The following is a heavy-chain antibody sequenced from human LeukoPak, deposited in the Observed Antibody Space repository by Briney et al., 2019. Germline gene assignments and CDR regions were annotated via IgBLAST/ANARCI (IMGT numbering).Heavy chain of an antibody. J-gene: IGHJ4*02. CDR2: ISHSGTT. V-gene: IGHV4-59*08. Sequence: SETLSLTCIVSGGSVSSYSWNWIRQSPGKGLEWVGYISHSGTTSYNSSLKSRVTISVDTSKNHLSLKLTSVTAADTAVYYCARAGQGYCSSASCFLSLDYWGQGTLVTVSS. CDR1: GGSVSSYS. CDR3: ARAGQGYCSSASCFLSLDY. D-gene: IGHD2-2*01.